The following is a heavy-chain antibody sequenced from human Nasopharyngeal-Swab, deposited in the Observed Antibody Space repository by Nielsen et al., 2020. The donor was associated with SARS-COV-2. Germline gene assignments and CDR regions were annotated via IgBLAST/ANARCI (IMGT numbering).Heavy chain of an antibody. D-gene: IGHD3-3*01. CDR2: INPNSGGT. CDR3: ACLEWGPQY. J-gene: IGHJ4*02. Sequence: WVRQAPGQGLEWMGRINPNSGGTNYAQKFQGRVTMTRDTSISTAYMELTSLTSYYTAVYYFACLEWGPQYWGQGTLVTVSS. V-gene: IGHV1-2*06.